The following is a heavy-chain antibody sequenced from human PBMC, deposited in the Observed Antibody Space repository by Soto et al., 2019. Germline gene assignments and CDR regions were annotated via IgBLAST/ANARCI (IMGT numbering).Heavy chain of an antibody. D-gene: IGHD3-3*01. CDR3: ARVGSYYDFWSGYYPIYYYYYMDV. CDR1: GFTFSSSW. J-gene: IGHJ6*03. Sequence: GGSLRLSCAASGFTFSSSWMSWVRQAPGKGLEWVSSISSSSSYIYYADSVKGRFTISRDNAKNSLYLQMNSLRAEDTAVYYCARVGSYYDFWSGYYPIYYYYYMDVWGKGTTVTV. V-gene: IGHV3-21*01. CDR2: ISSSSSYI.